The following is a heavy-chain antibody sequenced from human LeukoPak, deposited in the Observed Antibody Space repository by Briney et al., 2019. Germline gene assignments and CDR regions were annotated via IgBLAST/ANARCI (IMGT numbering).Heavy chain of an antibody. Sequence: SETLSLTCTVSGGSISSSSYYWGWIRQPPGKGLEWIGSIYYSGSTYYNPSLKSRATISVDTSKNQFPLKLSSVTAADTAVYYCASIAAASFDYWGQGTLVTVSS. D-gene: IGHD6-13*01. CDR1: GGSISSSSYY. V-gene: IGHV4-39*01. CDR2: IYYSGST. J-gene: IGHJ4*02. CDR3: ASIAAASFDY.